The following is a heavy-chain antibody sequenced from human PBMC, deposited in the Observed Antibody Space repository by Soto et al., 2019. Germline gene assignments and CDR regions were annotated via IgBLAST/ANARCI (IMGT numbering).Heavy chain of an antibody. J-gene: IGHJ6*03. CDR2: IYWDDDT. CDR3: AQSVAGAYYYYMDV. D-gene: IGHD6-19*01. CDR1: GFSLSTSGVG. Sequence: QITLKESGPTLVKPTQTLTLTCTFSGFSLSTSGVGVGWIRQPPGKALEWLALIYWDDDTRYSPSLNSRLTSTKDTSKNQVVLTMTNMDPVDTATYYCAQSVAGAYYYYMDVWGKGTTVTVSS. V-gene: IGHV2-5*02.